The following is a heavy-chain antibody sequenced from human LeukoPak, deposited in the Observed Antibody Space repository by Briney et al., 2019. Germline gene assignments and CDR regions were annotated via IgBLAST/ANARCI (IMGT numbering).Heavy chain of an antibody. CDR1: GFTSSSYE. D-gene: IGHD3-22*01. V-gene: IGHV3-48*03. CDR2: ISSSGSTI. CDR3: ARGPLPRYFDSSGYFNY. J-gene: IGHJ4*02. Sequence: PGGSLRLSCAASGFTSSSYEMNWVRQAPGKGLEWVAYISSSGSTIYYADSVKGRFTISRDNAKNSLYLQMNSLRAEDTAVYYCARGPLPRYFDSSGYFNYWGQGTLVTVSS.